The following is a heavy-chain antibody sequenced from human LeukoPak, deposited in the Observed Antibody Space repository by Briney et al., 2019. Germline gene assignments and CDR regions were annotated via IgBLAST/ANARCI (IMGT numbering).Heavy chain of an antibody. D-gene: IGHD1-26*01. CDR3: ARPLVGDALDY. J-gene: IGHJ4*02. CDR2: IWYDGSNE. CDR1: GFTFSSYA. Sequence: GGSLRLSCAASGFTFSSYAMSWVRQAPGKGLEWVAVIWYDGSNEYYADSVKGRFTIFRDNSKNTLHLQMNSLRAEDTAVYYCARPLVGDALDYWGQGTLVTVSS. V-gene: IGHV3-33*08.